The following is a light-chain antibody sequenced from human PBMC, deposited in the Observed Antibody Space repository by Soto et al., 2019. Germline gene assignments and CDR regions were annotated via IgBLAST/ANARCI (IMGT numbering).Light chain of an antibody. V-gene: IGKV1-5*01. CDR3: QRYNAFSQT. Sequence: DIPMTQSPSTLSASVGARVTITCRASQRINNWVAWYQQKPGKTPKVLIYDASTLESGVPSRFSGSGSGTEFTLTIGSLQPDDFATYYCQRYNAFSQTFGQGTKVEI. J-gene: IGKJ1*01. CDR2: DAS. CDR1: QRINNW.